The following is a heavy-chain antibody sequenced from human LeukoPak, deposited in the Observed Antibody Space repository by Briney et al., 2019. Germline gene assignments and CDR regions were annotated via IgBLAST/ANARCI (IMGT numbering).Heavy chain of an antibody. D-gene: IGHD3-9*01. CDR3: ARAHYDILTGYDDAFDI. J-gene: IGHJ3*02. Sequence: GASVTVSFKASGYTFTSYDINWVRQATGQGLAWMGWMNPNSGNTGYAQKFQGRVTMTRNTSISTAYMELSSLRSEDTAVYYCARAHYDILTGYDDAFDIWGQGTMVTVPS. CDR2: MNPNSGNT. CDR1: GYTFTSYD. V-gene: IGHV1-8*01.